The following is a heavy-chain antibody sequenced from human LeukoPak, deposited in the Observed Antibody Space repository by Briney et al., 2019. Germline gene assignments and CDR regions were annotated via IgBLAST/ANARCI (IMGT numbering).Heavy chain of an antibody. CDR1: GFTFSSYA. CDR3: AKFPIVVDHYGMDV. J-gene: IGHJ6*02. CDR2: ICGSGGST. Sequence: GGSLRLSCAASGFTFSSYAMRWVRQAPGKGLEWVSAICGSGGSTYYADSVKGRFTISRDNSKNTLYLQMNSLRAEDTAVYYCAKFPIVVDHYGMDVWGQGTTVTVSS. D-gene: IGHD3-22*01. V-gene: IGHV3-23*01.